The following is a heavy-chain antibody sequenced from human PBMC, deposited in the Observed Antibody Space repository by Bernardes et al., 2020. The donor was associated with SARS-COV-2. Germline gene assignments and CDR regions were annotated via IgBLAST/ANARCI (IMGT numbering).Heavy chain of an antibody. V-gene: IGHV1-69*13. J-gene: IGHJ5*02. CDR3: VRELGVAVDAAFVDVGRWFDP. CDR1: GGTFSNNG. D-gene: IGHD5-18*01. CDR2: IIPMFVTS. Sequence: SVKVSCKASGGTFSNNGVSWVRQAPGQGLEWMGRIIPMFVTSDYAQKFQGRLTITADESTSTAYMELSGLRSEDTALYYCVRELGVAVDAAFVDVGRWFDPWGQGTLVTVTS.